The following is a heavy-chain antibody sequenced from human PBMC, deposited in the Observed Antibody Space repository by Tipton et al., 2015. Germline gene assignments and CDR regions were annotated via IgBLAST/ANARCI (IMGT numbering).Heavy chain of an antibody. CDR2: INSDGTDT. J-gene: IGHJ6*02. CDR1: GFSFSDYA. Sequence: SLRLSCAASGFSFSDYAMSWVRQAPGKGLVWVSRINSDGTDTTYAESVKGRFTISRDNAKNSLYLEMNRLRAEDTAVYFCASAAPYTSMTDPYYGMDVWGQGTTVAVSS. V-gene: IGHV3-74*01. CDR3: ASAAPYTSMTDPYYGMDV. D-gene: IGHD2-21*02.